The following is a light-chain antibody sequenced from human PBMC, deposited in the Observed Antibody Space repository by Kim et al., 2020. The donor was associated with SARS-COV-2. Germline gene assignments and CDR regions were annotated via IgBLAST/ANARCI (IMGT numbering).Light chain of an antibody. J-gene: IGKJ4*01. CDR3: QHLHSYPLT. Sequence: ASVGDRVSTTCRASQGICVDLAWYQQKPERAPKVLFYTASTLQNVVPSRFSAGGSGTDFTLTLSSLRPEDFATYNSQHLHSYPLTFGGGTK. CDR1: QGICVD. V-gene: IGKV1-9*01. CDR2: TAS.